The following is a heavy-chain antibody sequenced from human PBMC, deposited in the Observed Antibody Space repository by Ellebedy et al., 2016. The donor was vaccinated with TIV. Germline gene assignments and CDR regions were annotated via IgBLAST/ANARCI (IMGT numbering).Heavy chain of an antibody. J-gene: IGHJ4*02. CDR2: ISYDRSNK. CDR3: ATHSSGWLDFDY. CDR1: GFTFSSYA. D-gene: IGHD6-19*01. V-gene: IGHV3-30-3*01. Sequence: GESLKISCAASGFTFSSYAMHWVRQAPGKGLEWVAVISYDRSNKYYADSVKGRFTIYRDNSKNTLYLQMNSLRAEDQAVYYCATHSSGWLDFDYWGQGTLVTVSS.